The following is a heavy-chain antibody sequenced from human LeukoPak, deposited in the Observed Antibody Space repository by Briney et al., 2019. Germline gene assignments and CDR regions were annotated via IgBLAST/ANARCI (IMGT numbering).Heavy chain of an antibody. CDR3: AGYLRDWFDP. J-gene: IGHJ5*02. CDR1: GGSISSGSYY. Sequence: PSETLSLTCTVSGGSISSGSYYWSWIRQPAGKGLEWIGRIYTSGSTNYNPSLKSRVTMSVDTSKNQFSLKLSSVTAADTAVYYCAGYLRDWFDPWGQGTLVTVSS. V-gene: IGHV4-61*02. D-gene: IGHD5-18*01. CDR2: IYTSGST.